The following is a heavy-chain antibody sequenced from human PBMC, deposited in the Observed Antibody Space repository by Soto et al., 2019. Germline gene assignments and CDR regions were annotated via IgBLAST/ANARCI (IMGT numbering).Heavy chain of an antibody. CDR3: ARPPGRNPYDFWSGYYPAFPGLYGMDV. CDR2: IYYSGST. V-gene: IGHV4-31*03. D-gene: IGHD3-3*01. J-gene: IGHJ6*02. Sequence: LSLTCTVSGGSISSGGYYWSWIRQHPGKGLEWIGYIYYSGSTYYNPSLKSRVTISVDTSKNQFSLKLSSVTAADTAVSYCARPPGRNPYDFWSGYYPAFPGLYGMDVWGQGTTVTVSS. CDR1: GGSISSGGYY.